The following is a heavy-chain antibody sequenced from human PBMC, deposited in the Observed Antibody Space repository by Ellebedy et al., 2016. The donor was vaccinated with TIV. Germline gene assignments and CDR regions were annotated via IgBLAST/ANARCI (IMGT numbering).Heavy chain of an antibody. J-gene: IGHJ4*02. V-gene: IGHV2-5*02. CDR3: ARAWSGSCFGY. CDR1: GFSLNTSAGD. D-gene: IGHD3-3*01. Sequence: SAPTLVKPTQTLTLTCNFSGFSLNTSAGDVGWSRPPPGKALEWLGFIYWDHDKRYSPSLESRLTITKDTSKNQVVLTMTNMDPVDTATYYCARAWSGSCFGYWGQGTLVTVSS. CDR2: IYWDHDK.